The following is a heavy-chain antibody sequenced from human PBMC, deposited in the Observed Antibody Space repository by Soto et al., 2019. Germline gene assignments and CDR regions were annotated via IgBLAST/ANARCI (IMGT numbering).Heavy chain of an antibody. CDR1: GFTFSTHW. D-gene: IGHD3-16*01. Sequence: GSLRLSCAASGFTFSTHWMDWVRQAPGKGLEWVANINQDGSEIYYVDSVKGRFTISRDNAKNSLYLQMDSLRAEDTAVYYCADGVYYFDYWGQGTLVTVSS. CDR2: INQDGSEI. V-gene: IGHV3-7*01. J-gene: IGHJ4*02. CDR3: ADGVYYFDY.